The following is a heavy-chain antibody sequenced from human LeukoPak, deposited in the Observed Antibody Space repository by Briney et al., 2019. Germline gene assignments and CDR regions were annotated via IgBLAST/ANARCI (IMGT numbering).Heavy chain of an antibody. J-gene: IGHJ4*02. Sequence: PGGSLRLSCAASGFTFSNYWMHWVRQAPGKGLVWVSRINSDGMNTSYADSVKGRFTISRDNANNSLYMQMHSLSAEDTAVYFCARDGEAFGWNYAFDYWGQGTLVTVSS. CDR2: INSDGMNT. D-gene: IGHD1-7*01. CDR3: ARDGEAFGWNYAFDY. V-gene: IGHV3-74*01. CDR1: GFTFSNYW.